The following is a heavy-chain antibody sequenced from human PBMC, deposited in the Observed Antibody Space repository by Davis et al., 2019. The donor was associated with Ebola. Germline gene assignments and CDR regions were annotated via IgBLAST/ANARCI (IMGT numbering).Heavy chain of an antibody. CDR2: IKQDGSEK. Sequence: PGGSLRLSCAASGFTFSSYWMSWVRQAPGKGLEWVANIKQDGSEKYYVDSVKGRFTISRDNAKNSLYLQMNSLRAEDTAMYYCARAPYCGGDCPSDYWGQGTLVTVSS. V-gene: IGHV3-7*01. D-gene: IGHD2-21*01. CDR3: ARAPYCGGDCPSDY. J-gene: IGHJ4*02. CDR1: GFTFSSYW.